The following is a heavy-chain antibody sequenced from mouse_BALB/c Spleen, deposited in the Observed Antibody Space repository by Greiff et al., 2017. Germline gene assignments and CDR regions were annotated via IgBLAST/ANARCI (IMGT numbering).Heavy chain of an antibody. J-gene: IGHJ4*01. Sequence: VQLVESGPGLVQPSQSLSITCTVSGFSLTSYGVHWVRQSPGKGLEWLGVIWSGGSTDYNAAFISRLSISKDNSKSQVFFKMNSLQANDTAIYYCARPLYDGYYDYAMDYWGQGTSVTVSS. D-gene: IGHD2-3*01. CDR3: ARPLYDGYYDYAMDY. V-gene: IGHV2-2*02. CDR2: IWSGGST. CDR1: GFSLTSYG.